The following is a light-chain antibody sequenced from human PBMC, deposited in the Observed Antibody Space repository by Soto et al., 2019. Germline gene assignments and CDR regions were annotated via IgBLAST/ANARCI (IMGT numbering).Light chain of an antibody. CDR3: HQYASSPQT. CDR2: GPS. V-gene: IGKV3-20*01. CDR1: QSVAKNY. J-gene: IGKJ1*01. Sequence: EIVLTQSPGTLSLSPGERATLSCRASQSVAKNYLAWYQQEPGQAPRLLIYGPSSRATGIPDRFSGSGSGTDVTLTISRLEPEDFAVYYCHQYASSPQTFGQGTKVEIK.